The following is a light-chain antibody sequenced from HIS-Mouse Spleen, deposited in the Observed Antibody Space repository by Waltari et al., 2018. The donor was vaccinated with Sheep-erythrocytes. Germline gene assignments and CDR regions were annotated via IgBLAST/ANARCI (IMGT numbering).Light chain of an antibody. V-gene: IGKV3-11*01. Sequence: EIVLTQSPATLSLSPGERATLSCRPSQSVSSSLAWYQQKPGQAPRLLIYDASNRATGIPARFSGSGSGTDFTLTISSLEPEDFAVYYCQQRSNWPPLTFGGGTKVEIK. CDR2: DAS. J-gene: IGKJ4*01. CDR1: QSVSSS. CDR3: QQRSNWPPLT.